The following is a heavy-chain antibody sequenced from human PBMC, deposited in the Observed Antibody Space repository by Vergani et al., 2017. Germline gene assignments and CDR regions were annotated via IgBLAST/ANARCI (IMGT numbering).Heavy chain of an antibody. V-gene: IGHV3-33*01. CDR3: ATLKSYYYDT. CDR1: GFTFSSYG. J-gene: IGHJ5*02. CDR2: ISFDGSNK. D-gene: IGHD3-22*01. Sequence: QVQLVESGGGVVQPGRSLRLSCAASGFTFSSYGMHWVRQAPGKGLQWVAVISFDGSNKNYADSVKGRFTISRDNSKNTLYLQMNSLRAEDTAVFYCATLKSYYYDTWGQGTLVTVSS.